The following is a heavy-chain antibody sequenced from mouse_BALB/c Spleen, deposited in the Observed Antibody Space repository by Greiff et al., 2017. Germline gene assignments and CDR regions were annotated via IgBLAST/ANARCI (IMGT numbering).Heavy chain of an antibody. D-gene: IGHD1-1*01. CDR3: ARPYYYGSSLYAMDY. CDR1: GFTFSSYA. J-gene: IGHJ4*01. Sequence: EVQGVESGGGLVKPGGSLKLSCAASGFTFSSYAMSWVRQTPEKRLEWVATISSGGSYTYYPDSVKGRFTISRDNAKNTLYLQMSSLRSEDTAMYYCARPYYYGSSLYAMDYWGQGTSVTVSS. CDR2: ISSGGSYT. V-gene: IGHV5-9-3*01.